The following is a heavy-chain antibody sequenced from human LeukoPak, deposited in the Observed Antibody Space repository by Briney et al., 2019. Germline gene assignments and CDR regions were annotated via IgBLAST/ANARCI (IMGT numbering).Heavy chain of an antibody. CDR1: GFTFNNAY. CDR3: TTDAGYTSRWYNY. Sequence: GGSVRLSCAASGFTFNNAYMCWVRQAPGKGLEWVGRIKSKVDGGTTDYGAPVKGRFTISRDDSRNTLYLQMNSLKTEDTAVYYCTTDAGYTSRWYNYWGQGTLVTVSS. J-gene: IGHJ4*02. V-gene: IGHV3-15*01. CDR2: IKSKVDGGTT. D-gene: IGHD6-13*01.